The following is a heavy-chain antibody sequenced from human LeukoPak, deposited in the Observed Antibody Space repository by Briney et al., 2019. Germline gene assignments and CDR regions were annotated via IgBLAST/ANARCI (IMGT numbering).Heavy chain of an antibody. CDR2: IYYTGTT. V-gene: IGHV4-59*01. CDR1: SGSITSYY. J-gene: IGHJ4*01. Sequence: PSETLSLTCTVSSGSITSYYWSWIRQPPGKGLEYIGHIYYTGTTDYNPSLKSRVTMSVDTSKNQFSLRLISVTASDTAVYFCAGAPNRHFFDYWGHGTLVAVSS. CDR3: AGAPNRHFFDY.